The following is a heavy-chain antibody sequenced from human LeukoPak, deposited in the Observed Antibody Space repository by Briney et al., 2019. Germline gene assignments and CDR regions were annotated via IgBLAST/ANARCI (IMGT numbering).Heavy chain of an antibody. CDR2: IYHSGST. J-gene: IGHJ4*02. Sequence: SETLSLTCTVSGGSISSGGYYWSWIRQPPGKGLEWIGYIYHSGSTYYNPSLKSRVTISVDRSKNQFSLKLSSVTAADTAVYYCARDGNDFWSGYFIKWGQGTLVTVSS. D-gene: IGHD3-3*01. CDR3: ARDGNDFWSGYFIK. V-gene: IGHV4-30-2*01. CDR1: GGSISSGGYY.